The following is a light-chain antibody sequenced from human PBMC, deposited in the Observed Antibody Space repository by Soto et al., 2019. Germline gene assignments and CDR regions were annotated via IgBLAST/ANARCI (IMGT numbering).Light chain of an antibody. CDR2: EVS. Sequence: QSALTQPASVSGSPGQSITISCTGTSSDVGGYNYVSWYQQHPGKAPKLMIYEVSDRPSGVSNRFSGSKSGNTASLTISGLQAEDEADYYCGSDTSFSTWVFGGGTKVTVL. J-gene: IGLJ2*01. CDR3: GSDTSFSTWV. V-gene: IGLV2-14*01. CDR1: SSDVGGYNY.